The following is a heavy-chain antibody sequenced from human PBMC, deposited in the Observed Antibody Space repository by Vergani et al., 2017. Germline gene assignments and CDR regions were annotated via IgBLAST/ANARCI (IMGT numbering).Heavy chain of an antibody. J-gene: IGHJ3*01. Sequence: QVQLQESGPGLVKPSQTLSLTCTVSGASINNDFYYWHWIRQPAGKGLEWIGRIYVSGITDYNSSLQSRVSMSVDTSKNQFSLTLTSVTAADTAVYYCARNNKQLRPRAFDLWGRGTMVTVSS. CDR2: IYVSGIT. V-gene: IGHV4-61*02. CDR1: GASINNDFYY. D-gene: IGHD4-23*01. CDR3: ARNNKQLRPRAFDL.